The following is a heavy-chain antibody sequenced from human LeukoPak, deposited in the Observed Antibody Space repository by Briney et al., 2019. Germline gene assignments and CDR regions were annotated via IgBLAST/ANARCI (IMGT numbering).Heavy chain of an antibody. V-gene: IGHV4-4*07. J-gene: IGHJ5*02. CDR2: IYTSGST. D-gene: IGHD6-13*01. Sequence: SETLSLTCTVSGGSISSYYWSWIRQPAGKGLEWIGRIYTSGSTNYNPSLKSRVTMSVDTSKNQFSLKLSSVTAADTAVYYCARESRIAAAAGWFDPWGQGTLVTVSS. CDR1: GGSISSYY. CDR3: ARESRIAAAAGWFDP.